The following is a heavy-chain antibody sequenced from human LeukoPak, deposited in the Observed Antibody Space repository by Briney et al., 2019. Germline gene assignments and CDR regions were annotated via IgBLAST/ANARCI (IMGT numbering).Heavy chain of an antibody. Sequence: PGGSLRLSCAASGFTFSSYSMNWVRQAPGKGLEWVSAIGASGRGTYYADSVKGRLTISKDNSKNTLYLQVNSLRVEDTAVYYCAKEDYHDSGSYRDFDYWGQGTLVTVSS. CDR3: AKEDYHDSGSYRDFDY. V-gene: IGHV3-23*01. CDR2: IGASGRGT. CDR1: GFTFSSYS. D-gene: IGHD3-10*01. J-gene: IGHJ4*02.